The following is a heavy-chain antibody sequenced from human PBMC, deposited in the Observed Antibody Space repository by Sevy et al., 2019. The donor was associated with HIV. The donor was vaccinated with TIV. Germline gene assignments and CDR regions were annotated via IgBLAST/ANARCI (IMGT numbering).Heavy chain of an antibody. Sequence: GGSLRLSCAASGFTFSSYSMNWVRQAPGKGLEWVSSISSSSSYIYYAESVKGRFTISRDNAKNSLYLQMNSLRAEDTAVYYCARDVGVTMVRGVISDYYYGMDVWGQGTTVTVSS. D-gene: IGHD3-10*01. CDR3: ARDVGVTMVRGVISDYYYGMDV. CDR2: ISSSSSYI. CDR1: GFTFSSYS. J-gene: IGHJ6*02. V-gene: IGHV3-21*01.